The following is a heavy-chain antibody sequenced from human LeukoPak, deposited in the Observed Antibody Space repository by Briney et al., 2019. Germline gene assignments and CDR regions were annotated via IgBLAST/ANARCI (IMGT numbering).Heavy chain of an antibody. D-gene: IGHD3-9*01. CDR1: GFTFSNYT. CDR2: ISSSTLYI. J-gene: IGHJ6*02. CDR3: TRDLMDYDVSTGLHHYYMDV. V-gene: IGHV3-21*01. Sequence: GGSLRLSCAASGFTFSNYTMNWVRQAPGKGPEWVSSISSSTLYIHYADSVKGRFTISRDNAKNTLYLQMNTLRVEDTAVYYCTRDLMDYDVSTGLHHYYMDVWGQGTTVTVSS.